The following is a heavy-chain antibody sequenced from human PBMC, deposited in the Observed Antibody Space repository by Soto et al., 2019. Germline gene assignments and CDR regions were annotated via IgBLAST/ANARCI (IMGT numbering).Heavy chain of an antibody. D-gene: IGHD3-3*01. CDR2: IYYSGST. CDR3: ARHLDFMGFWSGYYTYFDY. J-gene: IGHJ4*02. Sequence: SETLSVTCTVSGGSISSSSYYWGWIRHPPGKGLEWIGSIYYSGSTYYNPSLKSRVTISVDTSKNQFSLKLSSVTAADTAVYYCARHLDFMGFWSGYYTYFDYWGQGTLVTVSS. V-gene: IGHV4-39*01. CDR1: GGSISSSSYY.